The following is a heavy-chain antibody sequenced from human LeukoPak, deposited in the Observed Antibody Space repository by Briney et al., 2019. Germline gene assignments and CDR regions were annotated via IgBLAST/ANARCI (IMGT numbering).Heavy chain of an antibody. V-gene: IGHV4-31*03. Sequence: PSETLSLTCTVSGGSISSGGYYWSWIRQHPGKGLEWIGYIYYSGSTYYNPSLKSRVTISVDTSKNQFSLKLSPVTAADTAVYYCARAHYYDSSFTRSYFDYWGQGTLATVSS. CDR2: IYYSGST. J-gene: IGHJ4*02. CDR1: GGSISSGGYY. D-gene: IGHD3-22*01. CDR3: ARAHYYDSSFTRSYFDY.